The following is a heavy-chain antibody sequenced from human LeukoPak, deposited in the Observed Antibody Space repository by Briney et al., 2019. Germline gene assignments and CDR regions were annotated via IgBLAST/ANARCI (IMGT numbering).Heavy chain of an antibody. D-gene: IGHD3-10*01. Sequence: GGSLRLSCAASGFTFSTSGMHWVRQAPGKGLEWVASIWHDGNNKYYADSVKGRLTISRDNSKNTMYLQMNSLRAEDTAVFYCAKDLHYYASGSYYAWGQGTLVTVSS. CDR3: AKDLHYYASGSYYA. CDR2: IWHDGNNK. V-gene: IGHV3-30*02. J-gene: IGHJ5*02. CDR1: GFTFSTSG.